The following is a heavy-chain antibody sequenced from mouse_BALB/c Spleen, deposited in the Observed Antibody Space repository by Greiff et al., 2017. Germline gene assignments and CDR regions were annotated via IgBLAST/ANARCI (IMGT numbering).Heavy chain of an antibody. V-gene: IGHV1-69*02. Sequence: QVQLQQPGAELVKPGAPVKLSCKASGYTFTSYWMNWVKQRPGRGLEWIGRIDPSDSETHYNQKFKDKATLTVDKSSSTAYIQLSSLTSEDSAVYYCARSHYRSYYFDYWGQGTTRTVSS. J-gene: IGHJ2*01. D-gene: IGHD2-14*01. CDR1: GYTFTSYW. CDR3: ARSHYRSYYFDY. CDR2: IDPSDSET.